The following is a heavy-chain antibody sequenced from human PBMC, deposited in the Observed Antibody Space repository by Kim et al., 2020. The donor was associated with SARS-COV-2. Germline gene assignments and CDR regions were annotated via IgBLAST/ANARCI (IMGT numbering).Heavy chain of an antibody. D-gene: IGHD3-10*01. Sequence: SETLSLTCAVSGGSISSSNWWSWVRQPPGKGLEWIGEIYHSGSTNYNPSLKSRVTISVDKSKNQFSLKLSSVTAADTAVYYCARVGSEVTMVRGVIMSLYYYYDMDVWGQGTTVTVSS. CDR1: GGSISSSNW. CDR2: IYHSGST. V-gene: IGHV4-4*02. CDR3: ARVGSEVTMVRGVIMSLYYYYDMDV. J-gene: IGHJ6*02.